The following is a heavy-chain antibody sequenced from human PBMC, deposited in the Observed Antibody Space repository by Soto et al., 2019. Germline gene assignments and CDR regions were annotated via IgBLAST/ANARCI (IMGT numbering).Heavy chain of an antibody. CDR2: ISAYNGDT. CDR3: ASGPAGGLRGGVSY. CDR1: GYTFTNYG. D-gene: IGHD2-15*01. J-gene: IGHJ4*02. Sequence: QVQLVQSGGEVKKPGASVKVSCKTSGYTFTNYGITWVRQAPGQGLKWMGWISAYNGDTNYAQKFQGRVIMTTDTSTNTAYMELRSLRSDDTAVYYCASGPAGGLRGGVSYWGQGTLVTVSS. V-gene: IGHV1-18*04.